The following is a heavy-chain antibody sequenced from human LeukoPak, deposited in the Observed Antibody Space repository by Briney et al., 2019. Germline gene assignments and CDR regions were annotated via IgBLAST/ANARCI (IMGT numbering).Heavy chain of an antibody. CDR2: ISYDGSNK. J-gene: IGHJ4*02. CDR1: GFTFSSYA. CDR3: ARNYYHDSSSYSPFDY. D-gene: IGHD3-22*01. V-gene: IGHV3-30-3*01. Sequence: GGSLRLSCAASGFTFSSYAMHWVRQAPGKGLEWVAVISYDGSNKYYADSVKGRFTISRDNSKNTLYLQMNSLRAEDTAVYYCARNYYHDSSSYSPFDYWGQGTLVTVSS.